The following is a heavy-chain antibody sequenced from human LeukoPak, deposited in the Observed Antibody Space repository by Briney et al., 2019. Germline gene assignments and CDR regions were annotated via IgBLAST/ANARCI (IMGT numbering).Heavy chain of an antibody. CDR2: IKQDGSEK. D-gene: IGHD2-2*01. Sequence: GGSLRLSCAASGFTFSSYWMSWVRQAPGKGLEWVANIKQDGSEKYYVDSVKGRFTISRGNAKNSLYLQMNSLRAEDTAVYYCASSCSSTSCHHDYWGQGTLVTVSS. J-gene: IGHJ4*02. V-gene: IGHV3-7*01. CDR1: GFTFSSYW. CDR3: ASSCSSTSCHHDY.